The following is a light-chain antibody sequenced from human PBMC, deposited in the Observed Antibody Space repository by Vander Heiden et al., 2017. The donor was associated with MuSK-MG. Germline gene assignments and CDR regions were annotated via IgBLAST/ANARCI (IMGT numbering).Light chain of an antibody. J-gene: IGKJ2*02. CDR1: QSITSF. V-gene: IGKV1-39*01. CDR2: AAS. CDR3: KRNDSTAPCT. Sequence: DIEMTQSPSSLSVSVGDRVTITCRASQSITSFLHRHQQNPGKSPKLLIYAASSSHIGVAASFSRRGHGTEFTLTSSIRLLVASAAYYWKRNDSTAPCTFREWTKMESK.